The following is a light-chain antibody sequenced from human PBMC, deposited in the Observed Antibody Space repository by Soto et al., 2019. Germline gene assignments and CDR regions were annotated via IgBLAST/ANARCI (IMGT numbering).Light chain of an antibody. V-gene: IGLV1-51*01. CDR1: SSNIVNNY. Sequence: SVLTQPPSVSAAPGQKVTISCSGSSSNIVNNYVYGYQQLPGTAPKLLIYDNNKRPSGIPDRFYGSKSGTSATLGITGLQNGDEDDYYCGTWDSSLXAVVVGGGTK. CDR2: DNN. J-gene: IGLJ2*01. CDR3: GTWDSSLXAVV.